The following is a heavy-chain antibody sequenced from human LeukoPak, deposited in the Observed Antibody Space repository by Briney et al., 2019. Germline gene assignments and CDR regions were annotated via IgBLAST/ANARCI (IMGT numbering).Heavy chain of an antibody. J-gene: IGHJ5*02. CDR2: IYHSGST. CDR1: GYSISSGYY. V-gene: IGHV4-38-2*02. Sequence: SSETLSLTCTVSGYSISSGYYWGWIRQPPGKGLEWIGSIYHSGSTYYNPSLKSRVTISVDTSKNQFSLKLSSVTAADTAVYYCARDFDSSGYPWGQGTLVTVSS. D-gene: IGHD3-22*01. CDR3: ARDFDSSGYP.